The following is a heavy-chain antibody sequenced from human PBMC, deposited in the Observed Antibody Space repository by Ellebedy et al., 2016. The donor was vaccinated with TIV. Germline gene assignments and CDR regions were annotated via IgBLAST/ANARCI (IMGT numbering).Heavy chain of an antibody. D-gene: IGHD3-16*01. CDR3: AKDVGFGWPGDY. CDR2: IRGSGGST. CDR1: GFTFSSYA. J-gene: IGHJ4*02. V-gene: IGHV3-23*01. Sequence: GESLKISCAASGFTFSSYAISWVRQAPGKGLEWVSAIRGSGGSTYYADSVKGRFPISRDNSKNTLYLQMTSLRAEDTAVYYCAKDVGFGWPGDYWGQGTLVTVSS.